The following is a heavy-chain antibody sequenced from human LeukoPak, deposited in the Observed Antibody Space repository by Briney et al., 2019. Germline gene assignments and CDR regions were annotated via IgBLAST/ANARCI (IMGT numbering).Heavy chain of an antibody. CDR3: TTGGSSANFDY. J-gene: IGHJ4*02. CDR2: IKSKTGGGTT. CDR1: GFTFSNAW. Sequence: KSGGSLRLSCAASGFTFSNAWMSWVRQAPGKGLEWVGRIKSKTGGGTTDYAAPVKGRFTISRDDSKNTLYLQMNSLKTEDTAVYYCTTGGSSANFDYWGQGTLVTVSS. D-gene: IGHD6-6*01. V-gene: IGHV3-15*01.